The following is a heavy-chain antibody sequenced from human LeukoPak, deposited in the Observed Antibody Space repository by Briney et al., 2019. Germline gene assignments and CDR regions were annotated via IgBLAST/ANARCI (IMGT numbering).Heavy chain of an antibody. Sequence: GESLQISCKAYGYSFTTDWICWVRQMPGKGLEWMGVISPAESDTRYSPSFQGQVTISADKSISTAYLQWSSLEASDTAMYYCARVPSQGGDYNLDHWGQGTLVTVSS. J-gene: IGHJ4*02. V-gene: IGHV5-51*01. D-gene: IGHD2-21*02. CDR1: GYSFTTDW. CDR2: ISPAESDT. CDR3: ARVPSQGGDYNLDH.